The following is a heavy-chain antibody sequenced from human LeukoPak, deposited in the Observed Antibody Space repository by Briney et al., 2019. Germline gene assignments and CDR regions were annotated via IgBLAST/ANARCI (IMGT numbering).Heavy chain of an antibody. CDR3: VRSEYEYNWFDR. Sequence: SVKVSYKAPGGTFSHYSSSWVRQAPGQGLEWMGRILPLVGRLHYAQKFQGRFTLTADKSTTTVYMELSSLRSEDTAVYYCVRSEYEYNWFDRWGQATLVTVSS. D-gene: IGHD5-12*01. V-gene: IGHV1-69*02. J-gene: IGHJ5*02. CDR1: GGTFSHYS. CDR2: ILPLVGRL.